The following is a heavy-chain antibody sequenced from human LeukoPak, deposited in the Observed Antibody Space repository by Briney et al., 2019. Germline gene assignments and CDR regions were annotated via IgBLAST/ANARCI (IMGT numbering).Heavy chain of an antibody. CDR2: ISAYNGNT. D-gene: IGHD2-15*01. J-gene: IGHJ6*02. CDR1: GYTFTSYG. CDR3: ARERIVRYCSGCSCYKDLYGMDV. V-gene: IGHV1-18*01. Sequence: ASVKVSCKASGYTFTSYGIRWVRQAPGQGLEWMGWISAYNGNTNYAQKLQGRVTMTTDTSTSTAYMELRSLRSDDTAVYYCARERIVRYCSGCSCYKDLYGMDVWGQGTTVTVSS.